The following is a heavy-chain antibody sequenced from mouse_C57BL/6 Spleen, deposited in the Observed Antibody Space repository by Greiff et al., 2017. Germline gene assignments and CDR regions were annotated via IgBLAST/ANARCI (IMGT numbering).Heavy chain of an antibody. Sequence: EVQLQQSGPVLVKPGASVKMSCKASGYTFTDYYMNWVKQSHGKSLEWIGVINPYNGGTSYNQKFKGKATLTVDKSSSTAYMALNSLTSEDSAVYYCARDYGYQFAYWGQGTLVTVSA. CDR3: ARDYGYQFAY. D-gene: IGHD2-2*01. CDR1: GYTFTDYY. V-gene: IGHV1-19*01. J-gene: IGHJ3*01. CDR2: INPYNGGT.